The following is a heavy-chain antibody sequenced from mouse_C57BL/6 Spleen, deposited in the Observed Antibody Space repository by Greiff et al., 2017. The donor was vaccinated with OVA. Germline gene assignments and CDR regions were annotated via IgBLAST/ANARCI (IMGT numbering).Heavy chain of an antibody. J-gene: IGHJ4*01. V-gene: IGHV2-6*03. CDR1: GFSLTSYG. Sequence: QVQLKESGPGLVAPSQSLSITCTVSGFSLTSYGVHWVRQPPGKGLEWLVVIWSDGSTTYNSALKSRLSISKDNSKSQVFLKMNSLQTDDTAMYYCARGNGSSFYYYAMDYWGQGTSVTVSS. CDR2: IWSDGST. CDR3: ARGNGSSFYYYAMDY. D-gene: IGHD1-1*01.